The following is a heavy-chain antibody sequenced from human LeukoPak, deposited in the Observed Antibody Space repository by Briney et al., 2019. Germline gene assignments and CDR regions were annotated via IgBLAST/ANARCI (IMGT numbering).Heavy chain of an antibody. V-gene: IGHV3-33*01. Sequence: PGGSLRLSYTASGFPFSSYGMHWVRQAPGKGLVWVTVIWPDGSTKYYADSVKGRFTVSRDNSKNTLYLQMNSLRAEDTAVYYCARDPGGNYFDYWGQGTLVTVSS. CDR3: ARDPGGNYFDY. CDR1: GFPFSSYG. J-gene: IGHJ4*02. CDR2: IWPDGSTK. D-gene: IGHD3-16*01.